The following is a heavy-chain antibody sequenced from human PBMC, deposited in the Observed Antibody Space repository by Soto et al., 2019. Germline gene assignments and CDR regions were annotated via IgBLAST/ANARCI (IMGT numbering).Heavy chain of an antibody. V-gene: IGHV4-4*02. Sequence: SETMELGRAVCSGCMRSCDGWGWVRQPPGKGLEWIGEIYHSGSTNYNPSLKSRVTISVDKSKSQFSLKLSSVTAADTAVYYCARKTIYYYDSSGPSLDPWGQGTLVTVSS. CDR2: IYHSGST. CDR3: ARKTIYYYDSSGPSLDP. D-gene: IGHD3-22*01. J-gene: IGHJ5*02. CDR1: SGCMRSCDG.